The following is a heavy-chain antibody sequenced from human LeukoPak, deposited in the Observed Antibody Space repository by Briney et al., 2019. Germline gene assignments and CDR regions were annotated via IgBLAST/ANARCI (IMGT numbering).Heavy chain of an antibody. V-gene: IGHV3-48*02. J-gene: IGHJ4*02. CDR3: ARDYSWSFDY. Sequence: GGSLRLSCAASGFSFSTYSMNWVRQAPGKGLEWTSYISGSGGTTNYADSVKGRFTISRDNAKNSLYLQMNSLRDEDTAVYFCARDYSWSFDYWGQGTLVTVSS. CDR1: GFSFSTYS. CDR2: ISGSGGTT. D-gene: IGHD2-15*01.